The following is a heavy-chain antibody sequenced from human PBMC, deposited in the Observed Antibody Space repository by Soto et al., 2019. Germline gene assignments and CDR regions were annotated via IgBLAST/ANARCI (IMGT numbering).Heavy chain of an antibody. CDR3: ARTRRYYYGSGSYYRPYYYYGMDV. CDR1: GGSISSYY. J-gene: IGHJ6*02. D-gene: IGHD3-10*01. CDR2: IYYSGST. V-gene: IGHV4-59*01. Sequence: SETLSLTCTVSGGSISSYYWSWIRQPPGKGLEWIGYIYYSGSTNYNPSLKSRVTISVDTSKNQFSLKLSSVTAADTAVYYCARTRRYYYGSGSYYRPYYYYGMDVWGQGTTVTVSS.